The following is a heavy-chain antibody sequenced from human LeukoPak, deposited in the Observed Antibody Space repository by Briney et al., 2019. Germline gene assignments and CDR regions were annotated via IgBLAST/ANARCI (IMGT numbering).Heavy chain of an antibody. CDR3: AREFPPGVYYYYGMDV. V-gene: IGHV1-2*02. J-gene: IGHJ6*02. CDR2: INPNSGGT. Sequence: GASVKVSCKASGYTFTGYYMHWVRQAPGQGLEWMGWINPNSGGTNYAQKFQGRVTMTRDTSISTAYMELSRLRSDDTAVYYCAREFPPGVYYYYGMDVWGQGTTVTVSS. CDR1: GYTFTGYY. D-gene: IGHD7-27*01.